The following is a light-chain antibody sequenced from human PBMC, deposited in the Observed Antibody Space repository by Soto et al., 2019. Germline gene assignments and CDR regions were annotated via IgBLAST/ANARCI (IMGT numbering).Light chain of an antibody. CDR2: EVT. Sequence: QSALTQPPSASGSPGQSVTISCTGTSSDVGAYNYVSWYQQHAGNAPKLVIYEVTKRPSGVPDRFSGSKSANTASLTVSGLPAEDEADYYCSSFSASNTWVFGGGTKVTVL. CDR1: SSDVGAYNY. J-gene: IGLJ3*02. CDR3: SSFSASNTWV. V-gene: IGLV2-8*01.